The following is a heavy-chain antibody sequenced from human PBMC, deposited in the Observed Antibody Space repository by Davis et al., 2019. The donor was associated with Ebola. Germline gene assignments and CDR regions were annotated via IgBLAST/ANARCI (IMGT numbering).Heavy chain of an antibody. CDR1: AYW. D-gene: IGHD3-10*01. J-gene: IGHJ4*02. CDR2: IYPGDSDT. CDR3: ARFGGSTPLDN. Sequence: GGSLRLSCKGSAYWIGWVRQMPGKGLECMGIIYPGDSDTRYNPSFQGQATISGDKSISTAYLQWGSLKASDTAMYYCARFGGSTPLDNWGQGTLVTVSS. V-gene: IGHV5-51*01.